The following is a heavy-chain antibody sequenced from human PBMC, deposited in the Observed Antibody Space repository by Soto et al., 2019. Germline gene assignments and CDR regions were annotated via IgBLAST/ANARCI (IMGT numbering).Heavy chain of an antibody. Sequence: QVQLVQSGAEVKKPGASVKVSCTGSGYTFRSYDIHWVRQATGQGLEWMGWVNPNTGNTRYAQKFQGRVTMTRDMSKSSAYMEVNSLTSEDTAIYSCARAYGAGSFYFWGQGTLVSVSS. J-gene: IGHJ4*02. D-gene: IGHD3-10*01. CDR3: ARAYGAGSFYF. CDR2: VNPNTGNT. CDR1: GYTFRSYD. V-gene: IGHV1-8*01.